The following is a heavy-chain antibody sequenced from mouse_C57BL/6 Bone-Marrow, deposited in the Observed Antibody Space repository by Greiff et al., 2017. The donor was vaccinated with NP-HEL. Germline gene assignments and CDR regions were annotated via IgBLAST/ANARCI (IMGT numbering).Heavy chain of an antibody. CDR3: ARGGVAYYYAMDY. D-gene: IGHD1-1*02. CDR1: GYSITSGYY. CDR2: ISYDGSN. Sequence: EVQLMESGPGLVKPSQSLSLTCSVTGYSITSGYYWNWIRQFPGNKLEWMGYISYDGSNNYNPSLKNRISITRDTSKNQFFLKLNSVTTEDTATYYCARGGVAYYYAMDYWGQGTSVTVSS. J-gene: IGHJ4*01. V-gene: IGHV3-6*01.